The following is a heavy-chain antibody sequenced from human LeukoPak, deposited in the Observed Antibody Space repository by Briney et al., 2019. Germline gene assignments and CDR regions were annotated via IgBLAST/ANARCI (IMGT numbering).Heavy chain of an antibody. CDR1: GGTFISYA. D-gene: IGHD5-12*01. V-gene: IGHV1-69*05. CDR3: AREPSAITLKRAQGENYFDY. J-gene: IGHJ4*02. CDR2: IIPIFGTA. Sequence: SVKVSCKASGGTFISYAISWVRQAPGQGLEWMGRIIPIFGTANYAQKFQGRVTITTDESTSTAYMELSSLRSEDTAVYYCAREPSAITLKRAQGENYFDYWGQGTLVTVSS.